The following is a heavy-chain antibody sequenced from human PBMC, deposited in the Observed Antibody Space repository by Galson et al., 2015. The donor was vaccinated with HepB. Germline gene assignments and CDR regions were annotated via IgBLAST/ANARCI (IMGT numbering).Heavy chain of an antibody. D-gene: IGHD1-26*01. J-gene: IGHJ4*02. CDR3: ARVGRTSYHFDY. V-gene: IGHV1-18*01. Sequence: SVKVSCKASGYTFSSYSLTWLRQAPGQGLECMGWISGYSGNTNYAQKLQGRVTMTTDTSTSTAYMELRSLTSDDTAVYYCARVGRTSYHFDYWGQGTLVTVSS. CDR1: GYTFSSYS. CDR2: ISGYSGNT.